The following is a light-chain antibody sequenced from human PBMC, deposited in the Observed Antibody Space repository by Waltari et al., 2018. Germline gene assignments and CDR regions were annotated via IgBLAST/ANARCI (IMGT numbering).Light chain of an antibody. J-gene: IGLJ1*01. CDR3: SSYTTRSTRV. Sequence: QSALTPPASVSGSPGQSITISCTATSSDVGDYKYVSWYQQHPGKVPKLLIYDVTNRPSGISYRFSGSKSGYTASLTISGLQAEDEADYYCSSYTTRSTRVFGTGTKVTVL. CDR2: DVT. CDR1: SSDVGDYKY. V-gene: IGLV2-14*03.